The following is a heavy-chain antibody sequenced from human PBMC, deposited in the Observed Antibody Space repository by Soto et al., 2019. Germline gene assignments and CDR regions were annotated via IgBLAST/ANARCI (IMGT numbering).Heavy chain of an antibody. CDR3: ASAYSSSWHSSDY. J-gene: IGHJ4*02. D-gene: IGHD6-13*01. CDR1: GFTFSSYS. CDR2: ISSSSSYI. V-gene: IGHV3-21*01. Sequence: GGSLRLSCAASGFTFSSYSMNWVRQAPGKGLEWVSSISSSSSYIYYADSVKGRFTISRDNAKNSLYLQMNSLRAEDTAVYYCASAYSSSWHSSDYWGQGTLVTVSS.